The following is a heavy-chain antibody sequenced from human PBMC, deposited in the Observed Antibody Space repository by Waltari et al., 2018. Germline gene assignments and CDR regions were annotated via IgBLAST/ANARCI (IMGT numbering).Heavy chain of an antibody. CDR2: INHMGST. Sequence: QVQLQQWGAGLLKPSETLSLTCAVYGGSFSTYYWSWIRQPPGKGLEWIGAINHMGSTNYKSSLKGRATISRDTSKNQFSLKLTSVTAADTAVYYCARGLAWPFSSGTYSYFDFWGQGSLVAVSS. CDR1: GGSFSTYY. D-gene: IGHD3-10*01. CDR3: ARGLAWPFSSGTYSYFDF. V-gene: IGHV4-34*01. J-gene: IGHJ4*02.